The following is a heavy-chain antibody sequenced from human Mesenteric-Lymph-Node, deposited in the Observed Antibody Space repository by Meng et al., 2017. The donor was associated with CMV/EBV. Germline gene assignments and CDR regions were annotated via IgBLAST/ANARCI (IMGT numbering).Heavy chain of an antibody. V-gene: IGHV3-9*01. J-gene: IGHJ3*02. D-gene: IGHD4-17*01. Sequence: SLKISCAASGFTFDDYAMHWVRQAPGKGLEWVSGITWSSGSIGYADSVKGRFTISRDNAKNSVYLQMDSLRAEDTALYYCAKDLDYGGVTDGLDMWGQGTMVTVSS. CDR2: ITWSSGSI. CDR1: GFTFDDYA. CDR3: AKDLDYGGVTDGLDM.